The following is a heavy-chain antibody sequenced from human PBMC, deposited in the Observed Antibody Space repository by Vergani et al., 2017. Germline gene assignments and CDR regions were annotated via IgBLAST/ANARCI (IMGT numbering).Heavy chain of an antibody. CDR2: INPNSGGT. J-gene: IGHJ2*01. CDR1: GYTLTELS. Sequence: QVQLVQSGAEVKKPGASVKVSCKVSGYTLTELSMHWVRQAPGKGLEWMGWINPNSGGTNYAQKFQGRVTMTRDTSISTAYMELSRLRSDDTAVYYCARVGLITGTTLELRSYWYFDLWGRGTLVTVSS. CDR3: ARVGLITGTTLELRSYWYFDL. D-gene: IGHD1-7*01. V-gene: IGHV1-2*02.